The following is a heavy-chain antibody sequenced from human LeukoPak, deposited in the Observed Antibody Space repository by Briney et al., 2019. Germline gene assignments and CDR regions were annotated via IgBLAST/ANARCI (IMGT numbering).Heavy chain of an antibody. Sequence: GGSLRLSCAASGFTVSSNYMSWVRQAPGKGLEWVSVIYSGGSTYYADSVKGRFTISRDNSKNTLYLQMNSLRAEDTAVYYCARAHGYCSSTSCFYYFDYWGQGTLVTVSS. CDR1: GFTVSSNY. D-gene: IGHD2-2*03. CDR2: IYSGGST. CDR3: ARAHGYCSSTSCFYYFDY. J-gene: IGHJ4*02. V-gene: IGHV3-66*01.